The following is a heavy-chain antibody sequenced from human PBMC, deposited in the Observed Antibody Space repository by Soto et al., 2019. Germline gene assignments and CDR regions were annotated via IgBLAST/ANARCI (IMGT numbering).Heavy chain of an antibody. Sequence: ASVKVSCKASGITFTTYAIHWVRQAPGQGLEWMGWINAGNGNTRYSQKLKGRVTPTRDTSASTAYMDLSSLTSEDAAIYYCARAISGYVTWGQGTLVTVSS. CDR1: GITFTTYA. J-gene: IGHJ5*02. V-gene: IGHV1-3*01. CDR3: ARAISGYVT. D-gene: IGHD5-12*01. CDR2: INAGNGNT.